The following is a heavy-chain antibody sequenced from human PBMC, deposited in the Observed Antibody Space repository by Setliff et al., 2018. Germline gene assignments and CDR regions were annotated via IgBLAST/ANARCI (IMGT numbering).Heavy chain of an antibody. CDR2: IYIGGSA. CDR3: AREKGPYHDSSGYYPYFDY. V-gene: IGHV4-4*07. D-gene: IGHD3-22*01. CDR1: GGSISSYY. J-gene: IGHJ4*02. Sequence: PSETLSLTCTVSGGSISSYYWSWIRQPAGKGLEWIGHIYIGGSANYNPSLKSRVTMSIDTSKNPFSLGLSSVTAADTAVYYCAREKGPYHDSSGYYPYFDYWGQGTLVTVS.